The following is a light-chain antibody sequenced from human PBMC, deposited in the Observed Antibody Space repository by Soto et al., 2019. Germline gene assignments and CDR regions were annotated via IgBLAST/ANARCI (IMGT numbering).Light chain of an antibody. CDR1: QSVSSY. V-gene: IGKV3-11*01. Sequence: EIVLTQSPATLSLSPGERATLSCRASQSVSSYLAWYQQKPGQAPRLLIYDASNRATGIPARFSGSGSGTDFTLTISRLEPDDSAVYYCQQYARSSWTFGQGTKVEIK. CDR3: QQYARSSWT. J-gene: IGKJ1*01. CDR2: DAS.